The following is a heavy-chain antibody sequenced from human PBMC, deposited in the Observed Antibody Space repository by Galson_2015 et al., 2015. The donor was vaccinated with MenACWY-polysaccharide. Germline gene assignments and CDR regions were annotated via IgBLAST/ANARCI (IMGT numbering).Heavy chain of an antibody. CDR1: GFSLSTSGVG. CDR3: AHSLYYYDSSGYYHNAFDI. J-gene: IGHJ3*02. CDR2: IYWDDDK. Sequence: PALVKPTQTLTLTCTFSGFSLSTSGVGVGWIRQPPGKALEWLALIYWDDDKRYSPSLKSRLTITKDTSKNQVVLTMTNMDPVDAATYYCAHSLYYYDSSGYYHNAFDIWGQGTMVTVSS. D-gene: IGHD3-22*01. V-gene: IGHV2-5*02.